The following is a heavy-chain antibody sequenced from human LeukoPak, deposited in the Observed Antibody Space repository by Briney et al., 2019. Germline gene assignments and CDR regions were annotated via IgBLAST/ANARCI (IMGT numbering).Heavy chain of an antibody. CDR2: ISDSGGAI. J-gene: IGHJ4*02. V-gene: IGHV3-23*01. D-gene: IGHD6-13*01. CDR1: GFTFSTYA. CDR3: ARIGSAALTDY. Sequence: SGGSLRLSCAASGFTFSTYALNWVRQAPGKGLEWVSAISDSGGAIYYADSVKGRFTMSRDNSKNSLFLQMNSLRAEDTAVYYCARIGSAALTDYWGQGTLVTVSS.